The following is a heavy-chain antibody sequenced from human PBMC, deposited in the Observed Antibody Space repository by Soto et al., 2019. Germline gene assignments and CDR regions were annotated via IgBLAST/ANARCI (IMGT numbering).Heavy chain of an antibody. CDR2: ISHDGSQL. V-gene: IGHV3-30*18. CDR3: AKDPRGAYYYMEV. CDR1: GFTFSMHG. Sequence: QVQVVESGGGVVQPGRSLRLSCEASGFTFSMHGMHWVRQTPGKGLEWVALISHDGSQLFYADSVRGRFTISRDDSKNTVDLQMNSLRQEDTAVYYCAKDPRGAYYYMEVWGKGTRVTVSS. J-gene: IGHJ6*03.